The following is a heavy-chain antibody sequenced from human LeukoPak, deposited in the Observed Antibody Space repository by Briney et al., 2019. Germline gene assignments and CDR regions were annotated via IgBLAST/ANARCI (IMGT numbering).Heavy chain of an antibody. D-gene: IGHD3-3*01. J-gene: IGHJ4*02. V-gene: IGHV3-15*01. CDR1: GFTFSHYW. CDR2: INSKTDGVTT. Sequence: GGSLRLSCAASGFTFSHYWMSWVRQAPGKGLEWVGRINSKTDGVTTDYAAPVKGRYTISRDHSTNTLYLQMNSLQAEDTAVYYCTSSSAEEWRFDCWGQGTLVTVSS. CDR3: TSSSAEEWRFDC.